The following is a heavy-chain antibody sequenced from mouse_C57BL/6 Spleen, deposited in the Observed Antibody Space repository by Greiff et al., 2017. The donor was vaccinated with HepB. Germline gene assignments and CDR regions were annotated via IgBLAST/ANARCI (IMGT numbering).Heavy chain of an antibody. V-gene: IGHV5-16*01. CDR1: GFTFSDYY. Sequence: EVQLVESEGGLVQPGSSMKLSCTASGFTFSDYYMAWVRQVPEKGLEWVANINYDGSSTYYLDSLKSRFIISRANAKNILYLQMSSLKSEDTATYYCARGGGFAYWGQGTLVTVSA. J-gene: IGHJ3*01. CDR2: INYDGSST. CDR3: ARGGGFAY.